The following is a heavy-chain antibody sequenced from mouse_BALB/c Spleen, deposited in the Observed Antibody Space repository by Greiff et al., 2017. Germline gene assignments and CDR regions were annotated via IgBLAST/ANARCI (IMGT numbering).Heavy chain of an antibody. CDR2: ISNGGGST. D-gene: IGHD2-1*01. CDR3: ARQNYGKGFDY. CDR1: GFTFSSYT. Sequence: DVKLQESGGGLVQPGGSLKLSCAASGFTFSSYTMSWVRQTPEKRLEWVAYISNGGGSTYYPDTVKGRFNISRDNAKNTLYLQMSSLKSEDTAMYYCARQNYGKGFDYWGQGATLAVTS. V-gene: IGHV5-12-2*01. J-gene: IGHJ2*01.